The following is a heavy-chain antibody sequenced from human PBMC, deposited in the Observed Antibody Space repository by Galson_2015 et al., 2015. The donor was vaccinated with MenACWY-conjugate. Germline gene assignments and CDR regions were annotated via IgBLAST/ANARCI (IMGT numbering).Heavy chain of an antibody. CDR3: ARDAISKDYYDTSDYYYYGMDV. Sequence: SLRLSCAASGFTFSSYGMHWVRQAPGKGLEWVAVIWYDGSNKYYADSVEGRFTISRDNSKNTLYLQMNSLRAEDTAVCYCARDAISKDYYDTSDYYYYGMDVWGQGTTVTVSS. CDR1: GFTFSSYG. J-gene: IGHJ6*02. V-gene: IGHV3-33*01. D-gene: IGHD3-22*01. CDR2: IWYDGSNK.